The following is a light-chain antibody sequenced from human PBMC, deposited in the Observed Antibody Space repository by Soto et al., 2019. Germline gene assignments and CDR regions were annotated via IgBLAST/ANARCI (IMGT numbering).Light chain of an antibody. CDR3: QQYGNPPWT. V-gene: IGKV3-20*01. J-gene: IGKJ2*01. CDR1: QSVGSTY. CDR2: DTF. Sequence: ETVLTQSPGTLSLSPGERATLSCRASQSVGSTYLAWYQQKPDQAPRLLIYDTFSRATGIPNRFRGSGSGTDFTLTISRLEPEDFAVYHCQQYGNPPWTFGQGTKLEIK.